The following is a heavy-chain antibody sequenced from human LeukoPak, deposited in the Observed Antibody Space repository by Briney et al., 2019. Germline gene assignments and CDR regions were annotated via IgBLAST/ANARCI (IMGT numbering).Heavy chain of an antibody. Sequence: GGPLRLPCGACGFTFSSYGMQGVRRSPGKGLEGVTVIWYDGSNKYYADSVKGRFTISRDNSKNTLYLQMNSLRAEDTAVYYCARDGTGGGSLDYWGQGTLVTVSS. CDR1: GFTFSSYG. CDR2: IWYDGSNK. J-gene: IGHJ4*02. V-gene: IGHV3-33*01. D-gene: IGHD2-15*01. CDR3: ARDGTGGGSLDY.